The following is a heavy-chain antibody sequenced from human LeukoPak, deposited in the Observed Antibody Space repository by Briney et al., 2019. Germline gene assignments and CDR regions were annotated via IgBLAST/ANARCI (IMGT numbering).Heavy chain of an antibody. J-gene: IGHJ1*01. Sequence: PGGSLRLSCAASGFTFSSYDTSWVRQAPGKGREWVSAISCSGGSTYYAVCVKGRFTISRINAKNTLYLQMNRLRTEDTAVSYCAKGRNDSRSRRYFQHWGQGTLVTVSS. CDR1: GFTFSSYD. V-gene: IGHV3-23*01. D-gene: IGHD3-22*01. CDR2: ISCSGGST. CDR3: AKGRNDSRSRRYFQH.